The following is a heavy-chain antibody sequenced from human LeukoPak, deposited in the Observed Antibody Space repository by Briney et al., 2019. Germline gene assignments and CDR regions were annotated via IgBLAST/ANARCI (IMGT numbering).Heavy chain of an antibody. CDR2: IRDKGARYTT. J-gene: IGHJ4*02. V-gene: IGHV3-72*01. Sequence: GGSLRLSCAASGFIFSDPYMDWVRQAPGKGLEWVGLIRDKGARYTTEYAASVKGRFIISRDDSKNSLYLQMNSLKTEDTAVYYCAKGGSVGTTAYFDYWGQGTLVTVSS. CDR3: AKGGSVGTTAYFDY. CDR1: GFIFSDPY. D-gene: IGHD1/OR15-1a*01.